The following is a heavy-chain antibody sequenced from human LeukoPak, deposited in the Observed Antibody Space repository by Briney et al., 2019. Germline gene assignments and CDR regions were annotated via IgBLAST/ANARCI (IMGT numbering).Heavy chain of an antibody. CDR3: ARDPPAVAANTYG. CDR2: IYSGGGT. Sequence: GGSLRLSCAASGFTVSNNYMRWVRQAPGKGLEWVSLIYSGGGTYYADAVKGRFTISRDGSKNMLYLQMDILRAEDTAIYYCARDPPAVAANTYGWGQGTLVTVSS. V-gene: IGHV3-66*01. D-gene: IGHD6-19*01. J-gene: IGHJ4*02. CDR1: GFTVSNNY.